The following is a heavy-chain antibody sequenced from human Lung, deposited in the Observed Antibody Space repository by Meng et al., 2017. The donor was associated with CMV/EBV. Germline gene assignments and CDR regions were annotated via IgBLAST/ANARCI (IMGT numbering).Heavy chain of an antibody. CDR2: INHSGST. CDR1: GGSFSDYY. Sequence: SETLSLTCGVYGGSFSDYYWSWIRQPPGKGLEWIGEINHSGSTNYNPSLKSGLTVSIDTSSDQFSLRLTSVTAADTAVYYCARVQWLAYYFDSWGQGPLVTVSS. J-gene: IGHJ4*02. CDR3: ARVQWLAYYFDS. V-gene: IGHV4-34*01. D-gene: IGHD6-19*01.